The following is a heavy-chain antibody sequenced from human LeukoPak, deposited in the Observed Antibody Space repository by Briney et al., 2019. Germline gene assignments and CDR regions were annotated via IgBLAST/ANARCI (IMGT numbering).Heavy chain of an antibody. CDR2: INHSGST. D-gene: IGHD3-10*01. Sequence: SETLSLTCAVYGGSFSGYYWSWIRQPPGKGLEWIGEINHSGSTNYNPSLKSRVTISVDTSKNQFSLKLSSVTAADTAVYYCARDLSMVRGVIRDRWFDPWGQGTLVTVSS. V-gene: IGHV4-34*01. J-gene: IGHJ5*02. CDR3: ARDLSMVRGVIRDRWFDP. CDR1: GGSFSGYY.